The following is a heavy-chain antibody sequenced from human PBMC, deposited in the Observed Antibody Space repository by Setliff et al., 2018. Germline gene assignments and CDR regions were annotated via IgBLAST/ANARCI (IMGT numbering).Heavy chain of an antibody. CDR2: IYTSGST. D-gene: IGHD5-18*01. V-gene: IGHV4-61*02. CDR1: GGSISSGSYY. Sequence: LSLTCTVSGGSISSGSYYWSWIRQPAGKGLEWIGRIYTSGSTNYNPSLKSRVTISVDTSKNQFSLKLSSVTAADTAVYYCARSIGLWFVDWGQGTLVTVSS. J-gene: IGHJ4*02. CDR3: ARSIGLWFVD.